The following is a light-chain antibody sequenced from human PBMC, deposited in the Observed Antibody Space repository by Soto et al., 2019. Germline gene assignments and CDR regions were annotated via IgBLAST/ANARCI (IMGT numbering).Light chain of an antibody. CDR3: QHHDGSLPIT. J-gene: IGKJ5*01. CDR1: QGISSY. V-gene: IGKV1-9*01. Sequence: EILLTQSPSFLSASVGDRATITCRASQGISSYLAWYQQKPGKAPKRLIYAASTFQSGVPSRFSGSGSGTDFHLTISSLQPKDFASYFCQHHDGSLPITFGPGTKVETK. CDR2: AAS.